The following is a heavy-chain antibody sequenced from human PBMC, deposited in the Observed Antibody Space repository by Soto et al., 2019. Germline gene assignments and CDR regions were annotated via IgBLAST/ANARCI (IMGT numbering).Heavy chain of an antibody. CDR3: ARVAGEHRDY. V-gene: IGHV3-21*01. CDR1: GFTFSSYT. J-gene: IGHJ4*02. Sequence: EIQLVESGGGLVKPGGSLRLSCAASGFTFSSYTRNWVRQAPGKGLEWVSSITSGSGYIFYADSVKGRFTISRDNAKNSLYLQMDTLRAEDTALYYCARVAGEHRDYWGQGTLVTVSS. D-gene: IGHD7-27*01. CDR2: ITSGSGYI.